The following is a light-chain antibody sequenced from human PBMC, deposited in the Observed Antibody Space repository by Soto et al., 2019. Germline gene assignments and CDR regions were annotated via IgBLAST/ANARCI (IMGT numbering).Light chain of an antibody. CDR3: QQYFTYPYN. Sequence: DIQMTQSPSALSASVGDIVTITCRASQSFNNWLAWYQQKSGKAPKLLIYKSSHLHSGVPSRFSGSGSGTKFTLTICSLQPDYIVTYYCQQYFTYPYNFGLGTKREIK. J-gene: IGKJ2*01. CDR1: QSFNNW. CDR2: KSS. V-gene: IGKV1-5*03.